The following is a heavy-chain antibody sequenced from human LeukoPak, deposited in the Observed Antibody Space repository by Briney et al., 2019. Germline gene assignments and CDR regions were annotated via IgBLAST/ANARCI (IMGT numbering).Heavy chain of an antibody. CDR3: ARVEKENVLLWFGELTGFDY. Sequence: GGSLRPSCAAFGFTFSSYSMNWVRQAPGKGREWVASISSSSSYIYYADSVKGRFTISRDNAKNSLYLQMNSLRAEDTAVYYCARVEKENVLLWFGELTGFDYWGQGTLVTVSS. D-gene: IGHD3-10*01. CDR1: GFTFSSYS. CDR2: ISSSSSYI. J-gene: IGHJ4*02. V-gene: IGHV3-21*01.